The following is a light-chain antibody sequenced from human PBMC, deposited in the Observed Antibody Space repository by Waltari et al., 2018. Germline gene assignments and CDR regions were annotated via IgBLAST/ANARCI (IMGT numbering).Light chain of an antibody. CDR3: MQGSKWPFT. CDR2: KVS. J-gene: IGKJ3*01. V-gene: IGKV2-30*01. Sequence: AVLTQSPLTLPVTLGQPASFSCQSAGNTYLNWFHQRPGQPPRRLIYKVSSRDSGVPDRFIGGGSGTLFTLKINRVEAEDVGVYYCMQGSKWPFTFGPGTTVDFK. CDR1: AGNTY.